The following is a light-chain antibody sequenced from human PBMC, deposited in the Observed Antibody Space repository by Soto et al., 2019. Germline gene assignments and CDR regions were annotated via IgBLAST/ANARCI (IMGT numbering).Light chain of an antibody. CDR1: QSISVS. V-gene: IGKV1-5*01. J-gene: IGKJ1*01. CDR2: DAS. Sequence: DMQMTQSPSTLSASVGDRVTITCRASQSISVSLAWYQQKPGKAPKFLIYDASTLESGVPSRFSGSGSGTEFTLTISSLQPDDFATYYCQQYKSYLWTFGQGTKVDIK. CDR3: QQYKSYLWT.